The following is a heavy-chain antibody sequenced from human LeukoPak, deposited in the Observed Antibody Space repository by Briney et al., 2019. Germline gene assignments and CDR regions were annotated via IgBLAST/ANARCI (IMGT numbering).Heavy chain of an antibody. D-gene: IGHD3-16*01. CDR1: GFTFSSYG. J-gene: IGHJ4*02. V-gene: IGHV3-30*18. Sequence: GGSLRLSCAASGFTFSSYGMHWVRQAPGKGLEWVAVISYDGSNKYYADSVKGRFTISRDNSKNTLYLQMNSLRAEDTAVYYCAKRGGVIARNDYWGQGTLVTVSS. CDR2: ISYDGSNK. CDR3: AKRGGVIARNDY.